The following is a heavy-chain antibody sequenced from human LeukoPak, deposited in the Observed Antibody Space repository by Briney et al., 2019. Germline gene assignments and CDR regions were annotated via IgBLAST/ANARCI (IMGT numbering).Heavy chain of an antibody. V-gene: IGHV1-69*02. CDR3: ARSNGVVIANLKYYYYYMDV. Sequence: GASVKVSCKASGGTLSSYTISWVRQAPGQGLEWMGRIIPLLGIANYAQKFQGRVTITADKSTSTAYMELSSLRSEDTAVYYCARSNGVVIANLKYYYYYMDVWGKGTTVTVSS. J-gene: IGHJ6*03. CDR2: IIPLLGIA. D-gene: IGHD2-21*01. CDR1: GGTLSSYT.